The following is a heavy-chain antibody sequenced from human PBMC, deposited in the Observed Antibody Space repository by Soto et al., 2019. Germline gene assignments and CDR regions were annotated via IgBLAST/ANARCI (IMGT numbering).Heavy chain of an antibody. V-gene: IGHV3-33*01. J-gene: IGHJ3*01. Sequence: PGGSLRLSCAASGFTFRNYAMHWVRQAPGKGLEWVAVVWFDGTNTFYADAVKGRFTISRDNSKNTLYLYMTKLRAEDTAIYYCARPYKYDFKTALTFWGQGTMVTVSS. D-gene: IGHD3-16*01. CDR2: VWFDGTNT. CDR3: ARPYKYDFKTALTF. CDR1: GFTFRNYA.